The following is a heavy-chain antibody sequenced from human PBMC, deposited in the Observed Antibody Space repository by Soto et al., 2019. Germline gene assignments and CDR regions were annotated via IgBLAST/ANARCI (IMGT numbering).Heavy chain of an antibody. V-gene: IGHV1-69*06. CDR1: GGTFSSYA. D-gene: IGHD2-2*01. Sequence: QVQLVQSGAEVKKPGSSVKVSCKASGGTFSSYAISWVRQAPGQGLEWMGGIIPIFGTANYAQKFQGRVTITADKSTSTAYMELSSLRSEDKAVYYCARVKCSSTSCYQGVFDYWGQGTLVTVSS. CDR2: IIPIFGTA. CDR3: ARVKCSSTSCYQGVFDY. J-gene: IGHJ4*02.